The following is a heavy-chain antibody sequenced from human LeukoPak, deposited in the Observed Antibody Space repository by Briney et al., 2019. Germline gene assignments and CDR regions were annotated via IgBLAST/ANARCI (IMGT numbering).Heavy chain of an antibody. Sequence: SETLSLTCNVSGGSISNDGYYWSWIRQHPGKGLEWLGYIYYSGSTYYNPSLKSRVTLSVDTSKSQFSLRLSSVTAADTTVYYCARDLTGDQFFDPWGQGTLVTVSS. V-gene: IGHV4-31*03. CDR2: IYYSGST. J-gene: IGHJ5*02. D-gene: IGHD7-27*01. CDR3: ARDLTGDQFFDP. CDR1: GGSISNDGYY.